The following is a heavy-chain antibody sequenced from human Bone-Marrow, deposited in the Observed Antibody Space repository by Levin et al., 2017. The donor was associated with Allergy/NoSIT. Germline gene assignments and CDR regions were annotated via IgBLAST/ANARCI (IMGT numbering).Heavy chain of an antibody. CDR3: GKDKGGPVGH. J-gene: IGHJ5*02. D-gene: IGHD3-16*01. Sequence: GGSLRLSCEASGFDFVANGVHWVRQAPGKGLEWLSVIIHDGSKQYYTDAVKGRFIISKDNSRNTVSLQMNNLRREDTAVYFCGKDKGGPVGHWGQGVLVTVSS. V-gene: IGHV3-30*18. CDR1: GFDFVANG. CDR2: IIHDGSKQ.